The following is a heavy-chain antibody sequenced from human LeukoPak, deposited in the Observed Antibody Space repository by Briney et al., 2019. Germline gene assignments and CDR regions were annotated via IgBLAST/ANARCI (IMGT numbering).Heavy chain of an antibody. CDR1: GFTFSFSW. CDR2: IKEDASLT. V-gene: IGHV3-7*03. Sequence: GGSLTLSCAASGFTFSFSWVDWVRQAPGGGLEWVANIKEDASLTFYVDSVKGRFTISRDNAKNSLYLQMNSLRVDDTAVYYCARDRGYKAFDIWGQGTMVTVSS. CDR3: ARDRGYKAFDI. J-gene: IGHJ3*02. D-gene: IGHD5-18*01.